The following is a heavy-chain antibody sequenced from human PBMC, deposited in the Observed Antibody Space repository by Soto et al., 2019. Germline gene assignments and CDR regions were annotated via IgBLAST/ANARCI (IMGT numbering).Heavy chain of an antibody. CDR3: AKDRVSAANYYYYYGMDV. D-gene: IGHD2-2*01. V-gene: IGHV3-30*18. CDR1: GFTFSSYG. Sequence: AGGSLRLSCAASGFTFSSYGMHWVRQAPGKGLEWVAVISYDGSNKYYADSVKGRFTISRDNSKNTLYLQMNSLRAEDTAVYYCAKDRVSAANYYYYYGMDVWGQGTTVTVSS. J-gene: IGHJ6*02. CDR2: ISYDGSNK.